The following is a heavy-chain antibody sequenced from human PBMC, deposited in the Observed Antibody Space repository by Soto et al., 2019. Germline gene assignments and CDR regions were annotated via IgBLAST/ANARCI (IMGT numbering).Heavy chain of an antibody. CDR2: SYSTGGT. J-gene: IGHJ4*02. V-gene: IGHV3-23*01. Sequence: GGSLRLSCAASGFTLGKYTMGWVRQAPGKGLERVAESYSTGGTEYADSVKGRFTISRDNSKNTLFLQMNSLGVEDTALYYCARDREPDGIWTFDSWGQGTLVTVPS. CDR1: GFTLGKYT. CDR3: ARDREPDGIWTFDS. D-gene: IGHD3-9*01.